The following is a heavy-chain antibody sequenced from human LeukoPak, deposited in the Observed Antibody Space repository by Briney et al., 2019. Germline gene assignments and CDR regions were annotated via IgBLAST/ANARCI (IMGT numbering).Heavy chain of an antibody. CDR3: ARDLTHRRNYDSSGNQIVSAF. CDR1: GYTFTNYG. D-gene: IGHD3-22*01. CDR2: ISGYNGNT. V-gene: IGHV1-18*01. J-gene: IGHJ4*02. Sequence: ASVKVSYKASGYTFTNYGISWVRQAPGQGLECMGWISGYNGNTKYAQKFQGRVTMTTDTSTSTAYMELRSLRSDDTAVYYCARDLTHRRNYDSSGNQIVSAFWGQGTLVTVSS.